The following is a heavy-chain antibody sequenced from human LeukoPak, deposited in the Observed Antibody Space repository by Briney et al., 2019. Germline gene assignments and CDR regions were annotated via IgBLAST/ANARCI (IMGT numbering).Heavy chain of an antibody. CDR1: GGSFSGYH. CDR3: ARGRRGYSYGRAFDY. D-gene: IGHD5-18*01. Sequence: SETLSLTCAVYGGSFSGYHWSWIRQPPGKGLEWIGEINHSGSTNYNPSLKSRVTISVDTSKNQFSLKLSSVTAADTAVYYCARGRRGYSYGRAFDYWGQGTLVTVSS. CDR2: INHSGST. J-gene: IGHJ4*02. V-gene: IGHV4-34*01.